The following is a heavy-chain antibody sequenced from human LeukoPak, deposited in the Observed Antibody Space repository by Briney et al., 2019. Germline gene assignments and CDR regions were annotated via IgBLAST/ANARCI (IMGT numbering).Heavy chain of an antibody. CDR2: ISGSGGST. CDR3: AKDKRAFTMIVVVINALDY. CDR1: VFTFSSYA. D-gene: IGHD3-22*01. V-gene: IGHV3-23*01. J-gene: IGHJ4*02. Sequence: GGSLRLSCAASVFTFSSYAMSWVRQAPGKGLEWVSAISGSGGSTYYADSVKGRFTISRDNSKNTLYLQMNSLRAEDTAVYYCAKDKRAFTMIVVVINALDYWGQGTLVTVSS.